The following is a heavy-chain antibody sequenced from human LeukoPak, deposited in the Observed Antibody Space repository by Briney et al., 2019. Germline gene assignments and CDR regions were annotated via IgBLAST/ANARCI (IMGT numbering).Heavy chain of an antibody. J-gene: IGHJ5*02. CDR2: INHSGST. Sequence: SETLSLTCAVYGGSFSGYYWSWIRQPPGKGLEWIGEINHSGSTNYNPSLKSRVTISVDTSKNQFSLKLSSVTAADTAVYYCARVGHDIAVAGTGWFDPWGQGTLVTVSS. CDR3: ARVGHDIAVAGTGWFDP. CDR1: GGSFSGYY. D-gene: IGHD6-19*01. V-gene: IGHV4-34*01.